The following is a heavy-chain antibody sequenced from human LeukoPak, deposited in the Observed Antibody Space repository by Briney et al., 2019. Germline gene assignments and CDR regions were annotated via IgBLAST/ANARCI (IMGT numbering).Heavy chain of an antibody. CDR1: GGTFSRFT. CDR2: ITPIFGTA. V-gene: IGHV1-69*13. CDR3: AREWGLESSGYYYAY. J-gene: IGHJ4*02. Sequence: SVKVSCKAYGGTFSRFTISWVRQAPGQGFEWMGGITPIFGTANFAQKFQGRVSITAGGSTSTAFMELSSLRSEDTAVYYCAREWGLESSGYYYAYWGQGTLVTVSS. D-gene: IGHD3-22*01.